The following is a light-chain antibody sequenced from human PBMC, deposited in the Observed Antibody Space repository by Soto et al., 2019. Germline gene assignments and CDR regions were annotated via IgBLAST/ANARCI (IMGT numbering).Light chain of an antibody. CDR2: GAS. CDR3: GSDEWT. Sequence: EIVLTQSPATLSLSPGERATLSCRASQSIRSPFLAWYQQKPGQAPRLFIHGASSRATGIPDRFSGSRSGTDFTLTISRLEPEDFAVYYCGSDEWTFGQGTKVE. J-gene: IGKJ1*01. V-gene: IGKV3-20*01. CDR1: QSIRSPF.